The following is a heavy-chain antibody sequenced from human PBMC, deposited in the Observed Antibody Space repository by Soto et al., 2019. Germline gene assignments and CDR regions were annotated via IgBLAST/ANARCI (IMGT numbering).Heavy chain of an antibody. D-gene: IGHD4-17*01. CDR2: IWYDGSQR. CDR3: ARIDDYGDYVTDY. Sequence: VELVESGGGVVQPGGSLRLSCAASGFTFNTHGMHWVRQAPGKGLEWVAVIWYDGSQRYYADFVRGRFTISRDNSQNTLLLQMTSRRAEDTAVYYCARIDDYGDYVTDYWGQGALVTVSS. J-gene: IGHJ4*02. V-gene: IGHV3-33*01. CDR1: GFTFNTHG.